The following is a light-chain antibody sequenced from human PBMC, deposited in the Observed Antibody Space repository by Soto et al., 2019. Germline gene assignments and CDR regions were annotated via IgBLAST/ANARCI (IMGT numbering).Light chain of an antibody. Sequence: EIVLRQSPGTLSVSPGERVSVSCRASQTVSGEYLAWYQQKPGQAPRLLIYEASFRATGIPDRFSGSGSDTDFTLTSTRLEADDSALYFCQQYSRSISFGGGTKV. J-gene: IGKJ4*01. CDR2: EAS. CDR3: QQYSRSIS. CDR1: QTVSGEY. V-gene: IGKV3-20*01.